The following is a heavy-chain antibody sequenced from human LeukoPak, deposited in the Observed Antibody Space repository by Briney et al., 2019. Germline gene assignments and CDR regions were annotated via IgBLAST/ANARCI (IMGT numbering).Heavy chain of an antibody. V-gene: IGHV3-23*01. J-gene: IGHJ4*02. CDR3: AKVQAGFGELLYYDY. CDR1: GFTFSSYA. D-gene: IGHD3-10*01. Sequence: GGSLRLSCAASGFTFSSYAMSWVRQAPGKGLEWVSAISGSGGSTYYADSVKGRFTISRDNSKNTLYLQMNSLRAEDTAVYYCAKVQAGFGELLYYDYCGQGTLVTVSS. CDR2: ISGSGGST.